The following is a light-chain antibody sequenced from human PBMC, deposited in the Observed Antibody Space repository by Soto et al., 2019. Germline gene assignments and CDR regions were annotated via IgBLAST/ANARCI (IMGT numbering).Light chain of an antibody. CDR3: SSYTSSSTYV. CDR1: SSDVGGYNY. Sequence: QSALTQPASVSGSPGQSITISCTGTSSDVGGYNYVSWYQQHPGKAPKLMIYDVSNRPAGVSNRFSGSKSGNPASLTISGLQAEDEAAYYCSSYTSSSTYVFGTGTKVTVL. V-gene: IGLV2-14*01. CDR2: DVS. J-gene: IGLJ1*01.